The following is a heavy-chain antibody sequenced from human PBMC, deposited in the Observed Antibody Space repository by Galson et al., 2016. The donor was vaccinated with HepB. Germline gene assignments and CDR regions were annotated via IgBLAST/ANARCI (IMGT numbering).Heavy chain of an antibody. V-gene: IGHV1-24*01. CDR1: GYALSELS. D-gene: IGHD1-26*01. CDR3: ARLDSGITLDD. J-gene: IGHJ4*02. CDR2: LDPQDGRM. Sequence: SVKVSCKVSGYALSELSMHWVRQAPGKGLEWMGGLDPQDGRMIYAQKFQGRLNLAEDTSTDTAYMELSSLISEDTAIYSCARLDSGITLDDWGQGTLVTVSS.